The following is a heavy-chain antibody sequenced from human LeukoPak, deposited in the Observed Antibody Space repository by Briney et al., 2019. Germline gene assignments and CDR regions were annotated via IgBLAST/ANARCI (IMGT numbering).Heavy chain of an antibody. CDR2: ISGSGGST. CDR3: AKDLLFYDSSGSNWFDP. CDR1: GFTFSIYA. V-gene: IGHV3-23*01. D-gene: IGHD3-22*01. J-gene: IGHJ5*02. Sequence: PGGSLRLACAASGFTFSIYAMSWVRQAPGKGLEWVSAISGSGGSTYYADSVKGRFTISRDNSKNTLYLQMNSLRAEDTAVYYCAKDLLFYDSSGSNWFDPWGQGTLVTVSS.